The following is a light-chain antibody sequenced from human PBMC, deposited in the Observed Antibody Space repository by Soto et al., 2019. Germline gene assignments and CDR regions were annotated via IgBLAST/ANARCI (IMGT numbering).Light chain of an antibody. J-gene: IGKJ5*01. V-gene: IGKV3D-15*01. CDR1: QSVSRN. Sequence: EIVMTQSPATLSVSPGERATLSCRASQSVSRNLAWYQQKPGQATRLIIYGASSRANGIPDRFSGSGSGTDFTLTISSLQSEDFAIYYCQQYNNWHAITFGQGTRLEIK. CDR3: QQYNNWHAIT. CDR2: GAS.